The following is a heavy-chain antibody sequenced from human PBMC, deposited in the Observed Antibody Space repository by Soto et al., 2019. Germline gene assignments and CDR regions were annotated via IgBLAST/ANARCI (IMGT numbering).Heavy chain of an antibody. CDR3: ARVSGYYLPDY. Sequence: QVQLVQSGAEEKKPGASVKVSCKAYGYTFTNYAMHWVRQAPGQRLEWMGWINAGNGNTKYSQKFQGRVTITRDTSASTAYMELSSLRSEDTAVYYCARVSGYYLPDYWGQGTLVTVSS. D-gene: IGHD5-12*01. CDR2: INAGNGNT. CDR1: GYTFTNYA. J-gene: IGHJ4*02. V-gene: IGHV1-3*05.